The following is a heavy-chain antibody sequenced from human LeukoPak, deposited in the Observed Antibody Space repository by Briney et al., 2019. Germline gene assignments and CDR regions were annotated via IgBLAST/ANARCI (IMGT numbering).Heavy chain of an antibody. Sequence: ASVKVSCKASGYTFTSYFMHWVRQAPGQGLEWMGIINPSSGNTNYAQKFQGRVTMTRDTSTSTVYMELSSLRFEDTAFYYCARDLAYYYGSGNFYSRDYWGQGTLITVSS. CDR3: ARDLAYYYGSGNFYSRDY. V-gene: IGHV1-46*01. D-gene: IGHD3-10*01. J-gene: IGHJ4*02. CDR1: GYTFTSYF. CDR2: INPSSGNT.